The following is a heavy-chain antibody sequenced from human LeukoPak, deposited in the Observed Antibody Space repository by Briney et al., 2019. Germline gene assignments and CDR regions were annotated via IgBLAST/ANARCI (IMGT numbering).Heavy chain of an antibody. Sequence: ASVTVSCKVSGYTLTELSMHWVRQAPGKGLEWMGGFDPEDGETIYAQKFQGRVTMTEDTSTDTAYMELSSLRSEDTAVYYCATPSSGGDWFDPWGQGTLVTVSS. D-gene: IGHD2-15*01. CDR1: GYTLTELS. V-gene: IGHV1-24*01. J-gene: IGHJ5*02. CDR3: ATPSSGGDWFDP. CDR2: FDPEDGET.